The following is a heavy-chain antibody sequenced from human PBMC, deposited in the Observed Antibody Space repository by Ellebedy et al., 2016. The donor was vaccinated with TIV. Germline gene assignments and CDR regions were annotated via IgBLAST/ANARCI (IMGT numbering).Heavy chain of an antibody. J-gene: IGHJ3*02. CDR2: INQDGSDK. Sequence: GESLKISCAASGFTFNSYWMTWVRQAPGKGLEWVANINQDGSDKYYVDPLRGRFTISRDNAKNSLYLQMNSLRGEDTAVYYCATAGSYGDYRSPTHAFVMWGQGTLVTVSS. CDR3: ATAGSYGDYRSPTHAFVM. CDR1: GFTFNSYW. V-gene: IGHV3-7*01. D-gene: IGHD4-17*01.